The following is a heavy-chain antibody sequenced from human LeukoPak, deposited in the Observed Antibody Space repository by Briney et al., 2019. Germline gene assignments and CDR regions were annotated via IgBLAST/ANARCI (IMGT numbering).Heavy chain of an antibody. J-gene: IGHJ5*02. CDR1: GFTFSDYY. CDR3: ARDGTYDFWSGYYNWFDP. D-gene: IGHD3-3*01. Sequence: GGSLRLSCAASGFTFSDYYMSWIRQAPGKGLEWVSYISSSGITIYYANSVNDRFPISRDNAKNSLYLQMNSLRAEDTAVYYCARDGTYDFWSGYYNWFDPWGQGTLVTVSS. V-gene: IGHV3-11*04. CDR2: ISSSGITI.